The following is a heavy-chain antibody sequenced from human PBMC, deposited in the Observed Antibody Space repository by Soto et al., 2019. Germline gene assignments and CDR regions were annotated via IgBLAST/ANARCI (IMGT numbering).Heavy chain of an antibody. CDR3: ARDGCTNGVCHLDY. D-gene: IGHD2-8*01. Sequence: ASVKVSCQASGYTFTSYGISWVRQAPGQGLEWMGWISAYNGNTNYAQKLQGRVTMTTDTSTSTAYMELRSLRSDDTAVYYCARDGCTNGVCHLDYWGQGTLVTVSS. CDR1: GYTFTSYG. V-gene: IGHV1-18*01. J-gene: IGHJ4*02. CDR2: ISAYNGNT.